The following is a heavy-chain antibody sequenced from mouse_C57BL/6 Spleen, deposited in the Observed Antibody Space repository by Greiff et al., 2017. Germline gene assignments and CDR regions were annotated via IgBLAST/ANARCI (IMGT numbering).Heavy chain of an antibody. Sequence: VQLQQSGAELVRPGASVTLSCKASGYTFTDYEMHWVKQTPVHGLEWIGAIDPETGGTDYNQKFKGKAILTADKSSSTAYMQLSSLTSEDSAVYYCTRSLYYDFAYGGQGSLVTVSA. CDR1: GYTFTDYE. V-gene: IGHV1-15*01. CDR3: TRSLYYDFAY. CDR2: IDPETGGT. J-gene: IGHJ3*01. D-gene: IGHD2-4*01.